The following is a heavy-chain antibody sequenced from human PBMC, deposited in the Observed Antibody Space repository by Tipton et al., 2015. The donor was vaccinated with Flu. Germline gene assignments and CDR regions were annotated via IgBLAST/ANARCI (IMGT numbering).Heavy chain of an antibody. V-gene: IGHV4-61*02. CDR3: ARRDYSNYVSDPKSWFDP. J-gene: IGHJ5*02. CDR2: VSRTGSA. D-gene: IGHD4-11*01. CDR1: GASFSSGSYY. Sequence: TLSLTCTVSGASFSSGSYYWNWIRQPAGKGLEWIGTVSRTGSAIYNPSLKSRVTISIDTSKNQFSLNMRSVTAADMAVYYCARRDYSNYVSDPKSWFDPWGQGTLVAVSS.